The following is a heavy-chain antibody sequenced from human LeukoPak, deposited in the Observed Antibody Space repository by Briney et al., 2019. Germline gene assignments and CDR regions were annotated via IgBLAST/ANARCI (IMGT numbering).Heavy chain of an antibody. Sequence: PSETLSLTCTVSGGSLSNGGYYWSWIRQHPGKGLEWIGYIYYNGRINYTPSLKSQIAISVDTSKNQLSLNLSSVTAADTALYYCARRVGAFPTYYFDCWGEGTRVTVSS. CDR1: GGSLSNGGYY. J-gene: IGHJ4*02. V-gene: IGHV4-31*01. D-gene: IGHD3-3*02. CDR2: IYYNGRI. CDR3: ARRVGAFPTYYFDC.